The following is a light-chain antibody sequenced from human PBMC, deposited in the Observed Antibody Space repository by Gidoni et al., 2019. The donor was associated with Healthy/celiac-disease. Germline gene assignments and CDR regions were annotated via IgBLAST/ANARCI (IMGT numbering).Light chain of an antibody. CDR2: GAS. J-gene: IGKJ5*01. CDR1: QSVSSN. Sequence: EIVMTQSPATLSVSPGERATLSCSASQSVSSNLAWYQQKPGQAPRLLIYGASTRATGIPARFSGSGSWTEFTLTISSLQSEDFAVYYCQQYNNWPPITFXQXTRLEIK. V-gene: IGKV3-15*01. CDR3: QQYNNWPPIT.